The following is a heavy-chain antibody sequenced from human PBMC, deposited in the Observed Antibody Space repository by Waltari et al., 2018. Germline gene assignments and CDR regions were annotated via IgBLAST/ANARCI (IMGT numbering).Heavy chain of an antibody. V-gene: IGHV3-33*08. CDR3: ARDSTVVRAFDI. Sequence: VQLVESGGGLVQPGGSLRLSCAASGFTFSSYGMHWVRQAPGKGLEWVAVIWYDGSNKYYADSVKGRFTISRDNAKNSLYLQMNSLRAEDTAVYYCARDSTVVRAFDIWGQGTMVTVSS. J-gene: IGHJ3*02. CDR2: IWYDGSNK. D-gene: IGHD4-17*01. CDR1: GFTFSSYG.